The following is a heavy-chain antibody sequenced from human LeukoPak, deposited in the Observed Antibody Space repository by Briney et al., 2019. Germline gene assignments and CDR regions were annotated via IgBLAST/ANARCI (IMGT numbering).Heavy chain of an antibody. Sequence: GRSLRLSCAASGFTFSSYAMHWVRQAPGKGLEWVAVISYDGSNKYYADSVKGRFTIPRDNSKNTLYLQMNSPRAEDTAVYYCARESSGYYLDYWGQGTLVTVSS. D-gene: IGHD3-22*01. CDR2: ISYDGSNK. J-gene: IGHJ4*02. V-gene: IGHV3-30-3*01. CDR3: ARESSGYYLDY. CDR1: GFTFSSYA.